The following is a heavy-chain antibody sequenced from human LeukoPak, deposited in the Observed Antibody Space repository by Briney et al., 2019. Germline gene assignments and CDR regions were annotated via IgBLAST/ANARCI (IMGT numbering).Heavy chain of an antibody. CDR1: GGSMSNSNW. Sequence: SETLSLTCAVSGGSMSNSNWWSWVRQPPGKGLEWIGEIYHGGSTNYNPSLKSRVTISVDKSKTQFSLKLSSVTAADTAVYYCARARGCSSTSCLNWFDPWGQGTLVTVSS. CDR3: ARARGCSSTSCLNWFDP. D-gene: IGHD2-2*01. CDR2: IYHGGST. V-gene: IGHV4-4*02. J-gene: IGHJ5*02.